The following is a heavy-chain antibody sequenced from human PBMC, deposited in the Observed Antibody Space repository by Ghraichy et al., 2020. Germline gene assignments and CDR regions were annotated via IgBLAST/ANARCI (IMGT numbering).Heavy chain of an antibody. CDR2: IYYSGST. Sequence: SETLSLTCTASGGSVSTDLYSWTWIRQPPGKGLEWIGYIYYSGSTNYNPSLKSRVTISVDTSKNRFSLKLTSMTAADTAVYYCARSLPDYSYYYGLDVWGHGTTVTVSS. D-gene: IGHD2-2*01. CDR1: GGSVSTDLYS. V-gene: IGHV4-61*01. CDR3: ARSLPDYSYYYGLDV. J-gene: IGHJ6*02.